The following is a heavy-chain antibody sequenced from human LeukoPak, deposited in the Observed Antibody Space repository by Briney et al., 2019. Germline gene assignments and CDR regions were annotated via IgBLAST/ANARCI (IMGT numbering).Heavy chain of an antibody. D-gene: IGHD3-3*01. CDR2: ISASGNNT. J-gene: IGHJ4*02. V-gene: IGHV3-23*01. Sequence: GGSLRLSCAASGFTFSSYAMGWVRQAPGKGLEWVSAISASGNNTYNADSVKGRFTISRDNSKNTLYLQMNSLRAEDTAVYYCAKCGDVSRFLEWLPDFDYWGQGTLVTVSS. CDR3: AKCGDVSRFLEWLPDFDY. CDR1: GFTFSSYA.